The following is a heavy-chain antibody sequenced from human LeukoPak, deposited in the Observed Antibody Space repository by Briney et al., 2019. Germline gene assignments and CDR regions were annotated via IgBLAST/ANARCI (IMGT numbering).Heavy chain of an antibody. J-gene: IGHJ4*02. CDR1: GLTFSRYN. Sequence: GGSLRLSCAASGLTFSRYNMNWVRQAPGKGLEWVSSIGTSSNNIYYTDSVKGRFTISRDNAKNSLYLQMNSLRAEDTAVYYCARDYRSSSGRSIDYWGQGTLVTVSS. D-gene: IGHD6-6*01. CDR3: ARDYRSSSGRSIDY. V-gene: IGHV3-21*01. CDR2: IGTSSNNI.